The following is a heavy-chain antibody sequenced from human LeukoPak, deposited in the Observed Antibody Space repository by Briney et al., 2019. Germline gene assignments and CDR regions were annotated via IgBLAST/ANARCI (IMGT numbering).Heavy chain of an antibody. CDR3: ARLGSEGVVIDY. Sequence: ASVKVSCKASGYTFTGYYMYWVRQAPGQGLEWMGWINPNSGGTNYAQKFQGRVTMTRDTSISTAYMELSRLRSDDTAVYYCARLGSEGVVIDYWGQGTLVTVSS. CDR2: INPNSGGT. CDR1: GYTFTGYY. J-gene: IGHJ4*02. V-gene: IGHV1-2*02. D-gene: IGHD3-3*01.